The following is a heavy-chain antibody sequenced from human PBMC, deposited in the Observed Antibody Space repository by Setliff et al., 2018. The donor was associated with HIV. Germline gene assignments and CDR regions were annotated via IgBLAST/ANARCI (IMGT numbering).Heavy chain of an antibody. CDR3: ARSRFVSVTAKAFDM. Sequence: SETLSLTCTVSGGSIKSSSYYWGWIRQPPGKGLEWIGSIYYSGNTYYNPSLKSRVTISTDTSRNQFSLRQRSVTAADTAVYYCARSRFVSVTAKAFDMWGQGTMVTVSS. CDR1: GGSIKSSSYY. D-gene: IGHD2-21*02. J-gene: IGHJ3*02. V-gene: IGHV4-39*07. CDR2: IYYSGNT.